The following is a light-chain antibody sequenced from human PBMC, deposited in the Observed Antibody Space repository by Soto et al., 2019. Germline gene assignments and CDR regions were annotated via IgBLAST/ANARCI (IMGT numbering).Light chain of an antibody. CDR1: QSISNY. J-gene: IGKJ5*01. V-gene: IGKV1-39*01. CDR2: AAS. Sequence: DIQMTQYPSSLSASVGDRVTITCRASQSISNYLSWYQQKPGKAPKALIYAASSLQSGVPSRFSAVGSGRDYTLTISSVQPEDFATYYCQQSYRTPTFGQGTRLEI. CDR3: QQSYRTPT.